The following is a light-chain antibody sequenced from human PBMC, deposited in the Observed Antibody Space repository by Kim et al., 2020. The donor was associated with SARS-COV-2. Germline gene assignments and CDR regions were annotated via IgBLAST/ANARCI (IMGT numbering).Light chain of an antibody. CDR2: DAS. V-gene: IGKV3-11*01. CDR3: QQRSNWPIT. Sequence: SSPGEGATLSCRASQSVSSYLAWYQQKPGQAPRLLIYDASNRATGIPARFSGSGSGTDFTLTISSLEPEDFAVYYCQQRSNWPITFGQGTRLEIK. CDR1: QSVSSY. J-gene: IGKJ5*01.